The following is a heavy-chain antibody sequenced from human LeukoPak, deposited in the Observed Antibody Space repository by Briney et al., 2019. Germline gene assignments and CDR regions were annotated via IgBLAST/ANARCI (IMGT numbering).Heavy chain of an antibody. CDR2: IYYSGST. V-gene: IGHV4-59*01. Sequence: PSETLSLTCTVSGGSISSYYWSWIRQPPGKGLEWIGYIYYSGSTNYNPSLKSRVTISVDTSKRQFSLKLSSVTAADTAIYYCTRDVGAGGFDSWGQGTLVTVSS. D-gene: IGHD6-13*01. CDR1: GGSISSYY. CDR3: TRDVGAGGFDS. J-gene: IGHJ4*02.